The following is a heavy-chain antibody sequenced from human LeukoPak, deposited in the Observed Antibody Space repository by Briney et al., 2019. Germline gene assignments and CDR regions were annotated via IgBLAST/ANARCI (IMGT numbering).Heavy chain of an antibody. J-gene: IGHJ4*02. V-gene: IGHV3-30-3*01. Sequence: GGSLRLSCAASGFTFSSYAMHWVRQAPGKGLEWVVVISYDGSNKYYADSVKGRFTISRDNSKNTLYLQMNSLRAEDTAVYYCARDRSGSYASTFDYWGQGTLVAVSS. CDR2: ISYDGSNK. D-gene: IGHD1-26*01. CDR1: GFTFSSYA. CDR3: ARDRSGSYASTFDY.